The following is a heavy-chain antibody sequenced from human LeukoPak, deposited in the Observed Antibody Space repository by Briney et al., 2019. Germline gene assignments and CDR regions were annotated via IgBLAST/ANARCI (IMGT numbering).Heavy chain of an antibody. V-gene: IGHV3-7*01. CDR3: ARVPMFSSWYRWYFDL. Sequence: PGGSLRLSCAASGFTFSSYWMSWVRQAPGKGLEWVANIKQDGSEKYYVDSVKGRFTISRDNAKNSLYLQMNSLRAEDTAVYYCARVPMFSSWYRWYFDLWGRGTLVTASS. J-gene: IGHJ2*01. CDR1: GFTFSSYW. D-gene: IGHD6-13*01. CDR2: IKQDGSEK.